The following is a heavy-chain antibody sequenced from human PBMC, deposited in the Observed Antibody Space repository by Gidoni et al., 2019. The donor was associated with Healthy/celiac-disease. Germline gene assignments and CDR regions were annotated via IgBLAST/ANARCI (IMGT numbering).Heavy chain of an antibody. V-gene: IGHV3-9*01. CDR1: GFTFDVYA. J-gene: IGHJ3*02. D-gene: IGHD2-15*01. Sequence: EVQLVESGGALVQPGRSLGPSCDASGFTFDVYAMHWVRQAPGKGLEWVSCISWNSSSIGYADAVKGRFTISRDNAKNSLYLQMNSLRAEDTALYYCAKDMVLLGYLSPGAFDIWGQGTMVTVSS. CDR2: ISWNSSSI. CDR3: AKDMVLLGYLSPGAFDI.